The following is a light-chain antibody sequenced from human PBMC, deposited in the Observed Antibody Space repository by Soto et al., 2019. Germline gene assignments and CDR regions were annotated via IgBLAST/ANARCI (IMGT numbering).Light chain of an antibody. CDR3: AAWDDSLSGSYV. J-gene: IGLJ1*01. V-gene: IGLV1-47*01. CDR1: SSNIGSNY. CDR2: RNN. Sequence: VLTQPPSASGTPGQRVTISCSGSSSNIGSNYVYWYQQLPGTAPKLLIYRNNQQPSGVPDRFSGSKSGTSAPLAISGLRSEDEADYYCAAWDDSLSGSYVFGTGTKVTVL.